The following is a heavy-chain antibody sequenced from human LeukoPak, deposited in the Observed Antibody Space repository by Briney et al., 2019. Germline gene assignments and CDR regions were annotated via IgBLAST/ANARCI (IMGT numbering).Heavy chain of an antibody. CDR1: GGSFSGYS. V-gene: IGHV4-34*01. J-gene: IGHJ5*02. D-gene: IGHD5-12*01. CDR3: ATSLGGYDYGKYNWFDP. CDR2: INHSGST. Sequence: SETLSLTCAVYGGSFSGYSWSWIRQPPGKGLEWIGEINHSGSTNYNPSLKSRVTISIDASKNQFSLKLSSATAADTAVYYCATSLGGYDYGKYNWFDPWGQGTLVTVSS.